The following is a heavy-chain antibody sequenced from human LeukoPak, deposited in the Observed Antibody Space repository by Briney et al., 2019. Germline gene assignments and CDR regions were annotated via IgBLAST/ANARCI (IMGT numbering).Heavy chain of an antibody. CDR2: IYYTGT. J-gene: IGHJ4*02. V-gene: IGHV4-59*02. Sequence: SSETLPLTCTVSGGSVTDYYWSWIRQSPGKGLEWIGYIYYTGTSYNPSLKSRVTISADTSKNQFSLKLISVTAADTAVYYCASRKLGNDYWGQGTLVTVSS. D-gene: IGHD7-27*01. CDR1: GGSVTDYY. CDR3: ASRKLGNDY.